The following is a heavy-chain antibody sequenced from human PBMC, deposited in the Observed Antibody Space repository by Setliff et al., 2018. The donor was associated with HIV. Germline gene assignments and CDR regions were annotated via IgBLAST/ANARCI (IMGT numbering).Heavy chain of an antibody. CDR1: SGSFTGHY. V-gene: IGHV4-34*01. Sequence: TLSLTCAVYSGSFTGHYWSWIRQPPGKGLEWIGEINHSGSTNYNPSLKSRVTISVDTSKNQFSLKLSSVTAADTAVYFCSRLTRTSSNSYRGRFDPWGQGTLVTVSS. D-gene: IGHD6-13*01. CDR2: INHSGST. CDR3: SRLTRTSSNSYRGRFDP. J-gene: IGHJ5*02.